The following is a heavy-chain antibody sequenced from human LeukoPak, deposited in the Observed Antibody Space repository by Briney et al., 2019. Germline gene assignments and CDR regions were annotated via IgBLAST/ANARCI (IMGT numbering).Heavy chain of an antibody. V-gene: IGHV3-21*04. J-gene: IGHJ4*02. CDR1: GFTFSSYS. Sequence: GGSLRLSCAASGFTFSSYSMNWVRQAPGKGLEWVSSISSSSSYIYYADSVKGRFTISRDNAKNSLYLQMNSLRAEDMALYYCAKDISKRYGDYAWDYWGQGTLVTVSS. D-gene: IGHD4-17*01. CDR2: ISSSSSYI. CDR3: AKDISKRYGDYAWDY.